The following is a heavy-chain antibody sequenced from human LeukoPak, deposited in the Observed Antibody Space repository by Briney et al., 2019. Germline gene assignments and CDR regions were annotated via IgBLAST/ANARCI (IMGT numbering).Heavy chain of an antibody. D-gene: IGHD3-10*01. CDR2: IIPIFGTA. V-gene: IGHV1-69*05. CDR3: AARITMVRGVITPFDY. J-gene: IGHJ4*02. Sequence: SVKVSCKASGGTFSSYAINWVRQAPGQGLEWMGGIIPIFGTANYAQKFQGRVTITTDESTSTAYMELSSLRSEDTAVYYCAARITMVRGVITPFDYWGQGTLVTVSS. CDR1: GGTFSSYA.